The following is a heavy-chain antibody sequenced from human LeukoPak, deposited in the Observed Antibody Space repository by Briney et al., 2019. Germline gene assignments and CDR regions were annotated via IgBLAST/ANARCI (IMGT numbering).Heavy chain of an antibody. CDR2: IYYSGST. J-gene: IGHJ6*02. D-gene: IGHD4-17*01. CDR3: ARDPDYGDYAGAYYYYGMDV. CDR1: GGSISSYY. Sequence: SETLSLTCTVSGGSISSYYWSWIRQPPGKGLEWIGYIYYSGSTNYNPSLKSRVTISVDTSKNQFSLKLSSVTAADTAVYYCARDPDYGDYAGAYYYYGMDVWGQGTTVTVSS. V-gene: IGHV4-59*01.